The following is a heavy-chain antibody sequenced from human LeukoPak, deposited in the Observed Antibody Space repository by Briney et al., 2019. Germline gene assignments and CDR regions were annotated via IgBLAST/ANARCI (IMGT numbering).Heavy chain of an antibody. Sequence: SETLSLTCTVSGGSTSGYYWSWVRQPPGKGLEWIGCIYYGGSTNYNPSLKSRVTISVDTSKNQFSLKLSSVTAADTAVYFCARHLIAVAGPFDYWGQGTLVTVSS. J-gene: IGHJ4*02. V-gene: IGHV4-59*08. CDR2: IYYGGST. CDR1: GGSTSGYY. D-gene: IGHD6-19*01. CDR3: ARHLIAVAGPFDY.